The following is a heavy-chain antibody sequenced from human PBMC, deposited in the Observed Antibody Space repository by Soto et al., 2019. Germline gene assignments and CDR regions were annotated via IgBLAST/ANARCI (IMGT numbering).Heavy chain of an antibody. CDR3: ARGGSSSWLRLFHH. CDR1: GVSISTANW. J-gene: IGHJ1*01. CDR2: IYESGST. Sequence: QVQLQDSGPGLVKPSGTLSLTCAVSGVSISTANWWSWVRQPPGKGLEWIGEIYESGSTNYNPSLKSRVAISLDKSKNQFSLKLSSVTAADTAVYYCARGGSSSWLRLFHHRGQGTLVTVSS. V-gene: IGHV4-4*02. D-gene: IGHD6-13*01.